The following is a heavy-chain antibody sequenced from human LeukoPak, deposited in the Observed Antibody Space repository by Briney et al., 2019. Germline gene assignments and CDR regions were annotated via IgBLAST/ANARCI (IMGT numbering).Heavy chain of an antibody. D-gene: IGHD3-3*01. CDR3: AKDQLLFGVVIIPSIFDY. V-gene: IGHV3-30*18. CDR2: ITYHGKNE. J-gene: IGHJ4*02. Sequence: PGRYLRLSCAASGFSFSDYGMHRVRQAPGNGPEGVAVITYHGKNEYYADSVKGRFTISRDNSKNTLYLQMNSLRAEDTAVYYCAKDQLLFGVVIIPSIFDYWGQGTLVTVSS. CDR1: GFSFSDYG.